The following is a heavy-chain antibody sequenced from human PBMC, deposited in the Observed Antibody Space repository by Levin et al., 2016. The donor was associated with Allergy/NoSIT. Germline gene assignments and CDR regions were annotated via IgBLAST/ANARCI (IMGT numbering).Heavy chain of an antibody. D-gene: IGHD5-24*01. CDR1: GASISSYY. Sequence: SETLSLTCTISGASISSYYWSWIRRPPGKGLEWIGYIYNTGNTNYNPSLKGRVTISLDTSKNQFSLRLTSVTAADTAVYYCGRVSRGYNHIDYWGQGTLVTVSS. CDR3: GRVSRGYNHIDY. V-gene: IGHV4-59*08. J-gene: IGHJ4*02. CDR2: IYNTGNT.